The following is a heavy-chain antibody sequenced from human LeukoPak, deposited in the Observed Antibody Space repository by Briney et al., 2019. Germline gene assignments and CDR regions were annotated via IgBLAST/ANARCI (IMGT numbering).Heavy chain of an antibody. CDR3: ARHIGGGIEDMDV. D-gene: IGHD3-16*02. CDR1: GGSIGTYY. J-gene: IGHJ6*03. CDR2: IYVTGT. Sequence: TSETLSLTCTVSGGSIGTYYWSWIRQSPGKGLEWIGYIYVTGTRYNPYLQSRVTISVDRSRNQFFLKMSSVTAADTAVYHCARHIGGGIEDMDVWGKGTKVIVSS. V-gene: IGHV4-59*08.